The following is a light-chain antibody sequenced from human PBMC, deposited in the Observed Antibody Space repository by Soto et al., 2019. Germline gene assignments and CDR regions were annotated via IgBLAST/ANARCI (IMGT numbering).Light chain of an antibody. J-gene: IGKJ4*01. CDR2: GAS. Sequence: EIVLTQSPGTLSLSPGERATLSCRARQSVAKNFLAWYQQKPGQAPRLLIYGASSKASGIPDRFSGSGSGTDFTLTISRLEPEDFAVFYCHQYASSPLTFGGGTKVEI. CDR1: QSVAKNF. CDR3: HQYASSPLT. V-gene: IGKV3-20*01.